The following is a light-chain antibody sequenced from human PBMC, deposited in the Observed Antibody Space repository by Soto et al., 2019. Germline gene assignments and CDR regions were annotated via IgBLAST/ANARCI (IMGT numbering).Light chain of an antibody. CDR2: EVS. Sequence: QSVLTQPASVSGSPGQSITISCTGTSSDIGAYNYVSWYQHHPGKAPQLIIYEVSKRPSGTSNRFSASKSGNTASMTISGLQPDDEADYYCSSVARSLYVFGSGTKLTVL. V-gene: IGLV2-14*01. J-gene: IGLJ1*01. CDR3: SSVARSLYV. CDR1: SSDIGAYNY.